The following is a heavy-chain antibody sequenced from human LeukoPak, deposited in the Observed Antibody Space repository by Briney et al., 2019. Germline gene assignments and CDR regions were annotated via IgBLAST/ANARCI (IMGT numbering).Heavy chain of an antibody. Sequence: GGSLRLSCAASGFTFSSYSMNWVRQAPGKGLEWVAFIRYDGSNKYYADSVKGRFTISRDNSKNTLYLQMNSLRAEDTAVYYCARHYCSSTSCYTSSWFDPWGQGTLVTVSS. CDR3: ARHYCSSTSCYTSSWFDP. CDR2: IRYDGSNK. CDR1: GFTFSSYS. J-gene: IGHJ5*02. V-gene: IGHV3-30*02. D-gene: IGHD2-2*02.